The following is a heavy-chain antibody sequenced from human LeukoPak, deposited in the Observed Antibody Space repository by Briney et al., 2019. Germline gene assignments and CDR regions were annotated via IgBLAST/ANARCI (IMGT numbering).Heavy chain of an antibody. V-gene: IGHV4-39*01. CDR2: IYYSGST. CDR1: GGSISSGGYFY. J-gene: IGHJ4*02. D-gene: IGHD3-10*01. Sequence: PSETLSLTCTVSGGSISSGGYFYYGWICQPPGKGLEWIGSIYYSGSTYYNPSLKSRVTISVDTSKNQFSLKLNSVTATDTAVYYCARHYGPWGQGTLVTVSS. CDR3: ARHYGP.